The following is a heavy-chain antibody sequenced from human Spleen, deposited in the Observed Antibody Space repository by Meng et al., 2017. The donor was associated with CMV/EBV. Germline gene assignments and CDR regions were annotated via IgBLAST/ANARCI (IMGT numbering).Heavy chain of an antibody. CDR3: ASAGYSSSWYSGVFDY. J-gene: IGHJ4*02. CDR2: ITATSGST. D-gene: IGHD6-13*01. CDR1: RFTFSNFA. V-gene: IGHV3-23*01. Sequence: GESLKISCAVSRFTFSNFAMSWVRQAPGKGLEWVSAITATSGSTYHADSVKGRFTISRDNSKNTLYLQMNSLRAEDTAVYYCASAGYSSSWYSGVFDYWGQGTLVTVSS.